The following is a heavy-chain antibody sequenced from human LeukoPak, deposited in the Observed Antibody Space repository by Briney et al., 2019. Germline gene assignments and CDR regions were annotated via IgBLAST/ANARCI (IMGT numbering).Heavy chain of an antibody. D-gene: IGHD5-24*01. CDR1: GFIFSSYA. Sequence: PGGSLRLSCAASGFIFSSYAMHWVRQAPGKGLEGVAFISYDGSNKHYAEPVQGRFTISRDNSKNTLYLQMNSLRPEDTAVYYCASARFGYNRGPFDYWGQGILVTVSS. J-gene: IGHJ4*02. CDR3: ASARFGYNRGPFDY. V-gene: IGHV3-30-3*01. CDR2: ISYDGSNK.